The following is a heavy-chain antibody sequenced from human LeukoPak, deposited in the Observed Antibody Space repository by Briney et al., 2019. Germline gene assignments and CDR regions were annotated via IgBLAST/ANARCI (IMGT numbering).Heavy chain of an antibody. D-gene: IGHD1-26*01. Sequence: GGSMRLSCAASGFTFTGYAMSWVRQAPGKGLEWVSAISGSGHSTDYADSVKGRFTISRDNSKNTLYLQMNSLRAEDTAVYYCARDGSSGGHFDYWGQGTLVTVSS. V-gene: IGHV3-23*01. CDR3: ARDGSSGGHFDY. J-gene: IGHJ4*02. CDR1: GFTFTGYA. CDR2: ISGSGHST.